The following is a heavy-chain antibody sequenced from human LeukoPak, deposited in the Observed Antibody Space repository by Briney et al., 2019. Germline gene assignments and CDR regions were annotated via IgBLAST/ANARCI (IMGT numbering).Heavy chain of an antibody. V-gene: IGHV4-30-4*01. Sequence: NPSETLSLTCTVSGGSISSGDYYWSWIRQPPGKGLEWIGYIYYSGSTYYNPSLKSRVTISVDTSKNQFSLKLSSVTAADTAVYYCATFLGDSHRPRTDDAFDIWGQGTMVTVSS. D-gene: IGHD2-21*02. CDR3: ATFLGDSHRPRTDDAFDI. CDR2: IYYSGST. J-gene: IGHJ3*02. CDR1: GGSISSGDYY.